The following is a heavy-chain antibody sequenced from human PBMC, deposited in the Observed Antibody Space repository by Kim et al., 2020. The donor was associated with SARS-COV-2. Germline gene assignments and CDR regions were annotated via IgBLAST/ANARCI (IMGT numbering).Heavy chain of an antibody. J-gene: IGHJ4*02. D-gene: IGHD2-2*01. Sequence: DSRKGRFTISRENSKNTLSLERNSLRAEDTAVYYCAKGTTSTTYSATDYWGQGTLVTVSS. V-gene: IGHV3-23*01. CDR3: AKGTTSTTYSATDY.